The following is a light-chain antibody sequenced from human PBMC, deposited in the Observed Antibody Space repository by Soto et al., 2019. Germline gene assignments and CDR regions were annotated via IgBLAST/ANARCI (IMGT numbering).Light chain of an antibody. Sequence: EVMMRQSPATLSVSPGEGGTIPCMASQVIGDTLACYQHKPGQTPTLLIYDTSTSATGVPTRFSGSRSGAEFTLTLTRLQSEDFAVYYCQPYNNWPLTFGGGTKVDNK. J-gene: IGKJ4*01. V-gene: IGKV3-15*01. CDR2: DTS. CDR3: QPYNNWPLT. CDR1: QVIGDT.